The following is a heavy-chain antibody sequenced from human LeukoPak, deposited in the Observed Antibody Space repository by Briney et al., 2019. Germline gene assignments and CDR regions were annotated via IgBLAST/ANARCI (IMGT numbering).Heavy chain of an antibody. Sequence: ASVKVSCKASGGTFSSYPISWVRQPPGQRLECMGAIIPIFGTANYAQKFQGRVTITTDESTSTAYMELSSLRSEDTAVYYCARDLGTPYSSVGYYMDVWGKGTTVTVSS. J-gene: IGHJ6*03. D-gene: IGHD6-19*01. CDR2: IIPIFGTA. CDR3: ARDLGTPYSSVGYYMDV. CDR1: GGTFSSYP. V-gene: IGHV1-69*05.